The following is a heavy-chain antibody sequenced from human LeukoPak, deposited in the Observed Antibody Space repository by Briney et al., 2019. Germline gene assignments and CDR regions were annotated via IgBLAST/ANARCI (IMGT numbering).Heavy chain of an antibody. CDR1: GFTVSSNY. V-gene: IGHV3-53*05. CDR2: IYSGGST. D-gene: IGHD2-2*01. CDR3: ARDFGNSYCSSTSCSDY. Sequence: GGSLRLSCAASGFTVSSNYMSWVRQAPGKGLEWVSVIYSGGSTYYADSVKGRFTISRDNSKNTPYLQMNSLRAEDTAVYYCARDFGNSYCSSTSCSDYWGQGTLVTVSS. J-gene: IGHJ4*02.